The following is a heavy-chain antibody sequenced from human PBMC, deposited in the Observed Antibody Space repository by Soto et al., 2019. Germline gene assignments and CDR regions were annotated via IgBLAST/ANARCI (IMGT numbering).Heavy chain of an antibody. Sequence: LSLTCAVYGGSFSGYYWSWIRQPPGKGLEWIGEINHSGSTNYNPSLKSRVTISVDTSKNQFSLKLSSVTAADTAVYYCAKRGQWLGGWFDPWGQGTLVTVSS. CDR3: AKRGQWLGGWFDP. CDR2: INHSGST. D-gene: IGHD6-19*01. V-gene: IGHV4-34*01. CDR1: GGSFSGYY. J-gene: IGHJ5*02.